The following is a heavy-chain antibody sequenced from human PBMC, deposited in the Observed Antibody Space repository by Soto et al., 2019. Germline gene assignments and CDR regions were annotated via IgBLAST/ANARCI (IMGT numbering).Heavy chain of an antibody. J-gene: IGHJ6*01. D-gene: IGHD1-1*01. CDR1: GFTLSRYW. CDR2: IKQDGSEK. V-gene: IGHV3-7*01. Sequence: GGSLRLSCAASGFTLSRYWMSWVRQAPGKGLEWVANIKQDGSEKYYVDSVKGRFTISRDNAKNSLYLQMNSLRAEDTAVYYCAREFYNFYDYYYGMDGWGKRSKVTGS. CDR3: AREFYNFYDYYYGMDG.